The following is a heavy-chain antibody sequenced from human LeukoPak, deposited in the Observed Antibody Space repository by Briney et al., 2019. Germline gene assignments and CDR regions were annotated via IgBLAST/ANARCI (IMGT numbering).Heavy chain of an antibody. Sequence: GGSLRLSCAASGFTFSSYAMSWVRQASGKGLEWVSGISGSGGSTYYADSVKGRFTISRDNSKNTLYLQMNSLRAEDTAVYYCAKDTRYSSSPEYPDYWGQGTLVTVSS. V-gene: IGHV3-23*01. CDR2: ISGSGGST. CDR1: GFTFSSYA. D-gene: IGHD6-13*01. CDR3: AKDTRYSSSPEYPDY. J-gene: IGHJ4*02.